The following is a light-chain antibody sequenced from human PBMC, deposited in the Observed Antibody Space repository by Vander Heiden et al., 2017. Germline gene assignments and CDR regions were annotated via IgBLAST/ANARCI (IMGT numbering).Light chain of an antibody. CDR2: EVS. Sequence: QSAMTQPASVSGSPGQSITISCTGTSSDVGRYNFVSWYQQYPGKVPKLIIYEVSERPSGVSSRFSGSKSGNTASLTISGLQAEDEADYYCNSYTSSNTLVIFGGGTKLTVL. CDR1: SSDVGRYNF. J-gene: IGLJ2*01. V-gene: IGLV2-14*01. CDR3: NSYTSSNTLVI.